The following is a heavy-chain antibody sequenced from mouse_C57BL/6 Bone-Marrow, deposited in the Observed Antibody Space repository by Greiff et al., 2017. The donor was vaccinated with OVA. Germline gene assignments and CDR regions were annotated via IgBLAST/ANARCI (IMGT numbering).Heavy chain of an antibody. J-gene: IGHJ3*01. CDR2: IYPGDGDT. CDR3: ARSGIYYDYPAWFAY. Sequence: VQLQQSGPELVKPGASVKISCKASGYAFSSSWMNWVKQRPGKGLEWIGRIYPGDGDTNYNGKFKGKATLTADKSSSTAYMQLSSLTSEDSAVYFCARSGIYYDYPAWFAYWGQGTLVTVSA. CDR1: GYAFSSSW. V-gene: IGHV1-82*01. D-gene: IGHD2-4*01.